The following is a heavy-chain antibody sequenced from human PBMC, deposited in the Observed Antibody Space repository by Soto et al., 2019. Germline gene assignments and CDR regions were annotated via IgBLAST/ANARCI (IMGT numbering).Heavy chain of an antibody. D-gene: IGHD6-19*01. CDR1: GFTFSSYA. J-gene: IGHJ4*02. Sequence: QVQLVESGGGVVQPGRSLRLSCAASGFTFSSYAVHWVRQAPGKGLEWVAVTSSGGSEKYYPDSVKGRFTISRDNSKNALYLQMISLRAEDTAVYFCAKDGGRAVAGTLDYWGQGTLVTVSS. CDR2: TSSGGSEK. V-gene: IGHV3-30-3*01. CDR3: AKDGGRAVAGTLDY.